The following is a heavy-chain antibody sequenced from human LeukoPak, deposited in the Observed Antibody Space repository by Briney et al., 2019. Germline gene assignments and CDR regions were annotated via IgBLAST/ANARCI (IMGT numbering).Heavy chain of an antibody. D-gene: IGHD3-3*01. CDR3: AREKNYDFWSGYWRGVPGAFDI. CDR2: IKQDGSEK. Sequence: GGPLRLSCAASGSTFSSYWMSWVRQAPGKGLEWVANIKQDGSEKYYVDSVKGRFTISRDNAKNSLYLQMNSLRAEDTAVYYCAREKNYDFWSGYWRGVPGAFDIWGQGTMVTVSS. V-gene: IGHV3-7*01. CDR1: GSTFSSYW. J-gene: IGHJ3*02.